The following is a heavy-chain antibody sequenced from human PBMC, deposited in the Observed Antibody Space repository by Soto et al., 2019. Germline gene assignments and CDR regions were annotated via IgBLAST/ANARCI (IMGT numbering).Heavy chain of an antibody. Sequence: EVQLLESGGGLVQPGGSLRLSCAASGFPFSRCAMNWVRQAPGKGLEWVSTISHSDHSTYYADSVKGRFTVSRDNSENTLYLQMNSLRAEDTAIYYCAKRGGDSGWGDFDSWGQGTLVTVSP. D-gene: IGHD6-19*01. CDR3: AKRGGDSGWGDFDS. CDR2: ISHSDHST. V-gene: IGHV3-23*01. J-gene: IGHJ4*02. CDR1: GFPFSRCA.